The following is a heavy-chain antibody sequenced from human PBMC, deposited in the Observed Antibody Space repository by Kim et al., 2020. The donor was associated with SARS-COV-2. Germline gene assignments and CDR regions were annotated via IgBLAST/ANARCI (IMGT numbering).Heavy chain of an antibody. CDR3: AGGWDYGDYYYFDY. CDR1: GFNFSDYY. J-gene: IGHJ4*02. V-gene: IGHV3-11*04. Sequence: GGSLRLSCAASGFNFSDYYMSWIRQAPGKGLEWVSYISSSGSTIYYADSVKGRFTISRDNAKNSLYLQMNSLRAEDTAVYYCAGGWDYGDYYYFDYWGQGTLVTVSS. D-gene: IGHD4-17*01. CDR2: ISSSGSTI.